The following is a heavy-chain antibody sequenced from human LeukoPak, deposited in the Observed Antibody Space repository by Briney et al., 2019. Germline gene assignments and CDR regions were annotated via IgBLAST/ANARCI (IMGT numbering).Heavy chain of an antibody. Sequence: GGSLRLSCAASGFTFSSYSMNWVRQAPGKGLEWVSYITSTSSTIYYADSVKGRFTVSRDNAKNSLFLQMDNLRDEDTAVYYCARHHQIYVWGSPGYWGQGTLVTVSS. V-gene: IGHV3-48*02. CDR3: ARHHQIYVWGSPGY. CDR2: ITSTSSTI. J-gene: IGHJ4*02. CDR1: GFTFSSYS. D-gene: IGHD3-16*01.